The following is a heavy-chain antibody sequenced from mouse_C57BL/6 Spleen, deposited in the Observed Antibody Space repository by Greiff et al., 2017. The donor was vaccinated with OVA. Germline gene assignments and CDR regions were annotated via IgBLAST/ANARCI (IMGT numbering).Heavy chain of an antibody. CDR1: GYTFTSYG. D-gene: IGHD1-1*01. V-gene: IGHV1-81*01. CDR3: ARSQGYYGSSYYFDY. CDR2: IYPRSGNT. J-gene: IGHJ2*01. Sequence: QVHVKQSGAELARPGASVKLSCKASGYTFTSYGISWVKQRTGQGLEWIGEIYPRSGNTYYNEKFKGKAPLTADKSSSTAYMELRSLISEDSAVYFCARSQGYYGSSYYFDYWGQGTTLTVSS.